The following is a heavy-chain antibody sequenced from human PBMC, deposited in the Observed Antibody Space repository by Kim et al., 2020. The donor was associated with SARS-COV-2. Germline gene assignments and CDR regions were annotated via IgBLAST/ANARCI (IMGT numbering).Heavy chain of an antibody. J-gene: IGHJ4*02. CDR1: GYTFTNNA. D-gene: IGHD3-16*02. V-gene: IGHV7-4-1*02. CDR2: INTDTGNP. Sequence: ASVKDSCKASGYTFTNNAISWVRQAPGQGLEWMGWINTDTGNPTYAQAFTRRFVFSVDTSVTTAYLQISSLEAEDTALYYCARVIWGTYRYTDSWGQGTL. CDR3: ARVIWGTYRYTDS.